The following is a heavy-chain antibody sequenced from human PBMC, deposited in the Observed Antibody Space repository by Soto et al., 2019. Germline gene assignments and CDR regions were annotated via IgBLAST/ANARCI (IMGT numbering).Heavy chain of an antibody. CDR1: GGSFSGYY. J-gene: IGHJ3*02. Sequence: QVQLQQWGAGLLKPSETLSLTCAVYGGSFSGYYWSWIRQPPGKGLEWIGEINHSGSTNYNPSLKSRVTISVDTSKNQFSLKLSSVTAADTAVYYCARGGSGDYGEIGDAFDIWGQGTMVTVSS. CDR3: ARGGSGDYGEIGDAFDI. V-gene: IGHV4-34*01. D-gene: IGHD4-17*01. CDR2: INHSGST.